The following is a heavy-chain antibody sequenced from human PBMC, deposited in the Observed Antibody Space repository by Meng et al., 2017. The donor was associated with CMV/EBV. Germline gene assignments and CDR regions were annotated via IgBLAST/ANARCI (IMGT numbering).Heavy chain of an antibody. CDR2: INPSGGST. CDR3: ARQRARIAVADTDHDAFDI. CDR1: GYTFTSYY. V-gene: IGHV1-46*01. D-gene: IGHD6-19*01. J-gene: IGHJ3*02. Sequence: ASVKVSCKASGYTFTSYYMHWVRQAPGQGLEWMGIINPSGGSTSYAQKFQGRVTMTRDTSTSTAYMELSSLRSEDTAVYYCARQRARIAVADTDHDAFDIWGQGTMVTVSS.